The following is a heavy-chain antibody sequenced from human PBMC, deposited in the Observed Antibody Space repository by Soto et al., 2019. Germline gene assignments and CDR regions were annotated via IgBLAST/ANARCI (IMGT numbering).Heavy chain of an antibody. J-gene: IGHJ2*01. D-gene: IGHD2-2*01. Sequence: EVQLVESGGGLVQPGGSLRLSCAASGFTFSTYSMNWVRQAPGKGLEWVSYISSSSSIIQYADSVKGRFTISRDNAKNSLYLQMNSLRDEDTAVYYCASYCISASCACWYFDLWGRGTLVTVSS. CDR3: ASYCISASCACWYFDL. CDR1: GFTFSTYS. V-gene: IGHV3-48*02. CDR2: ISSSSSII.